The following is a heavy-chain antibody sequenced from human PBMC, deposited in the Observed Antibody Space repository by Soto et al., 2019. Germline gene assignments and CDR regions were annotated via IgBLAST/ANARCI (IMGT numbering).Heavy chain of an antibody. V-gene: IGHV1-69*13. CDR1: GGTFSSYA. Sequence: SVKVSCKASGGTFSSYAISWVRQAPGQGLEWMGGIIPIFGTANYAQKFQGRVTITADESTSTAYMELSSLRSEDTAVYYCARERINYYDSSGYGSFDPWGQGTLVTVSS. CDR2: IIPIFGTA. J-gene: IGHJ5*02. D-gene: IGHD3-22*01. CDR3: ARERINYYDSSGYGSFDP.